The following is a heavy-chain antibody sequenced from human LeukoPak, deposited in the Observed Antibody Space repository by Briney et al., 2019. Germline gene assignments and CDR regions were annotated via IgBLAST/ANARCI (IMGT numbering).Heavy chain of an antibody. CDR2: INHSGST. CDR1: GGSFSGYY. V-gene: IGHV4-34*01. J-gene: IGHJ3*02. D-gene: IGHD3-16*01. Sequence: SETLSLTCAVYGGSFSGYYWSWIRQPPGKGLEWIGEINHSGSTNYNPSLKSRVTISVDTSKNQFSLKLSSVTAADTAVYYCARDGAKAGAFDIWGQGTMVTVSS. CDR3: ARDGAKAGAFDI.